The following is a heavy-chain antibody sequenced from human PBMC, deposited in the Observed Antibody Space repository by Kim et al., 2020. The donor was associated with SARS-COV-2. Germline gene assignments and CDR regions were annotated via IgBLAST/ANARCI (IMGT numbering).Heavy chain of an antibody. V-gene: IGHV4-34*01. CDR1: GGSFSGYY. D-gene: IGHD3-10*01. CDR3: ARGRSFNYYGSGCYYNDAFGIWSRSYYFDY. J-gene: IGHJ4*02. Sequence: SETLSLTCAVYGGSFSGYYWSWIRQPPGKGLEWIGEINHSGSTNYNPSLKSRVTISVDTSKNQFSLKLSSVTAADTAVYYCARGRSFNYYGSGCYYNDAFGIWSRSYYFDYWGQGTLVTVSS. CDR2: INHSGST.